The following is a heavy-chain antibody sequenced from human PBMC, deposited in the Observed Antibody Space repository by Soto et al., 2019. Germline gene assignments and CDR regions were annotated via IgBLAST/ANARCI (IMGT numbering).Heavy chain of an antibody. D-gene: IGHD2-15*01. CDR3: ARDLDYILVVVAATPAGYYYYGMDV. V-gene: IGHV1-18*04. J-gene: IGHJ6*02. Sequence: ASVQVSFKASGYTFPSCGISWVRQAPGQGLEWMGWISAYNGNTNYAQKLQGRVTMTTDTSTSTAYMELRSLRSDDTAVYYCARDLDYILVVVAATPAGYYYYGMDVWGQGTTVTVSS. CDR1: GYTFPSCG. CDR2: ISAYNGNT.